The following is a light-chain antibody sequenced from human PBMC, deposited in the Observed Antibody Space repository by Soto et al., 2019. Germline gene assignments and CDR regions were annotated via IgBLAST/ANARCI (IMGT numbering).Light chain of an antibody. CDR3: QQYNYWPT. V-gene: IGKV3-15*01. J-gene: IGKJ1*01. CDR2: DAS. CDR1: QSVSSN. Sequence: EIVMTQSPATLSVSPGERATLSCRASQSVSSNLAWYQQKPGQAPRLLIHDASTRATGIPARFSGSGSGTEFTLTISSLQSADFAVDYCQQYNYWPTFGQGTKVEIK.